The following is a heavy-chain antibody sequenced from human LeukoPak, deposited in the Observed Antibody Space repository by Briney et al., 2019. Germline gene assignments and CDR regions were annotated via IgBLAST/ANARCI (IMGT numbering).Heavy chain of an antibody. CDR2: ISYDGSIN. Sequence: GGSLRLSCAASGFTFSSYNMNWVRQAPGKGLEWVAVISYDGSINYYEDSVKGRFTISRDDSKNTVFLQMNSLRVEDTAMYYCARDGSVSSRLQWLVPDYWGQGTLVTVSS. J-gene: IGHJ4*02. D-gene: IGHD6-19*01. CDR3: ARDGSVSSRLQWLVPDY. CDR1: GFTFSSYN. V-gene: IGHV3-30*03.